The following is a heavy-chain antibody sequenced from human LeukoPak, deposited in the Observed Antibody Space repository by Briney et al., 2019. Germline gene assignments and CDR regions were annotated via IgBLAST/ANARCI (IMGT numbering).Heavy chain of an antibody. CDR3: ARDSGWELQHFYFDH. CDR2: ISVYNGQT. D-gene: IGHD1-26*01. V-gene: IGHV1-18*01. J-gene: IGHJ4*02. CDR1: GYTFNSYG. Sequence: GASVKVSCKASGYTFNSYGMNWVRQAPGQGLEWMGWISVYNGQTNYAHKFQGRVTMTTDTSTRTVYMELRSLRSDDTAVYYCARDSGWELQHFYFDHWGQGTLVTVSA.